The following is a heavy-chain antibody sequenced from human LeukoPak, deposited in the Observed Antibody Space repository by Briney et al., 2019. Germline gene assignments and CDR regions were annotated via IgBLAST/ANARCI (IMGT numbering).Heavy chain of an antibody. V-gene: IGHV3-21*06. CDR3: AKVQSDIVGAMFFAFDV. CDR1: GFTFNSYS. D-gene: IGHD1-26*01. CDR2: IIGSGSEM. J-gene: IGHJ3*01. Sequence: GGPLRPSCGVSGFTFNSYSMNWVRQAPGKGLEWVASIIGSGSEMFYADSLKGRFTISRDNSENSLYLQMNSLRVEDTAVYYCAKVQSDIVGAMFFAFDVWGQGTMVSVSS.